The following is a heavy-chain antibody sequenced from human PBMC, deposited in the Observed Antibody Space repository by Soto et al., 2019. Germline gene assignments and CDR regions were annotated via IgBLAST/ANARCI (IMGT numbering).Heavy chain of an antibody. V-gene: IGHV1-18*01. J-gene: IGHJ6*02. CDR1: GYTFTSYG. D-gene: IGHD6-13*01. CDR2: ISAYNGNT. CDR3: ASSNIAAAPYGMDV. Sequence: ASVKVSCKASGYTFTSYGISWVRQAPGQGLEWMGWISAYNGNTNYAQKLQGRVTMTTDTSTSTAYMELRSLRSDDTAVYYCASSNIAAAPYGMDVWGQGTTVTVPS.